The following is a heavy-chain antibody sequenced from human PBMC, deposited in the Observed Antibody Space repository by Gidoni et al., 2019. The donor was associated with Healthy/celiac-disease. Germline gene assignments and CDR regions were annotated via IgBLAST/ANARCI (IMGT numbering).Heavy chain of an antibody. D-gene: IGHD1-1*01. V-gene: IGHV3-23*01. Sequence: EVQLLESGGGLVQPGGSLRLSCAASGFTFSSYAMSWVRQAPGKGLEWVSVISGSGGRTYYADSVKGRFTISRDNSKNTLYLQMNSLRAEDTAVYYCAKYRNDYRYNWFDPWGQGTLVTVSS. CDR2: ISGSGGRT. J-gene: IGHJ5*02. CDR3: AKYRNDYRYNWFDP. CDR1: GFTFSSYA.